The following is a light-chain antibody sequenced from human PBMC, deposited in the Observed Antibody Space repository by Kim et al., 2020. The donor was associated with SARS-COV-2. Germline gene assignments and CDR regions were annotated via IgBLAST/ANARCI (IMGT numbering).Light chain of an antibody. V-gene: IGLV4-60*03. CDR2: VEGSGSY. CDR1: SGHSNYF. CDR3: ETWGSNIQL. J-gene: IGLJ3*02. Sequence: QPVLTQLSSASASLGSSVKLTCTLSSGHSNYFIAWHQQQPGKAPRFLMKVEGSGSYNKGGGVPDRFSGSRSGADRYLIISNLQSEDEADYYCETWGSNIQLFGGGTQLTVL.